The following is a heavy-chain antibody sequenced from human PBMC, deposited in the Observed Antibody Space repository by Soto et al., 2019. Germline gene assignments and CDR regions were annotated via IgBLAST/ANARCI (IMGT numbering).Heavy chain of an antibody. D-gene: IGHD6-13*01. CDR2: IIPIFGTA. CDR1: GGTFSSYA. Sequence: QVQLVQSGAEVKKPGSSVKVSCKASGGTFSSYAISWVRQAPGQWLEWMGGIIPIFGTANYAQKFQGRVTITADKSTSTAYMELRSLRSEDTAVYSCARCRYPIAFVEAAAGYYGMDVWGQGTTVTVSS. CDR3: ARCRYPIAFVEAAAGYYGMDV. J-gene: IGHJ6*02. V-gene: IGHV1-69*06.